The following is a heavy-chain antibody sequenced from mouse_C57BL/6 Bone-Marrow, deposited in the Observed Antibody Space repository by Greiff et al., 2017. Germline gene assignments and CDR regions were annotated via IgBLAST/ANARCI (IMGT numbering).Heavy chain of an antibody. CDR1: GFSLTSYG. CDR2: IWSDGST. V-gene: IGHV2-6-1*01. J-gene: IGHJ4*01. Sequence: VKVEESGPGLVAPSQSLSITCTVSGFSLTSYGVHWVRQPPGKGLEWLVVIWSDGSTTYNSALKSRLSISKDNSKSQVFLKMNSLQTDDTAMYYCARQGGSSYLYYAMDYWGQGTSVTVSS. CDR3: ARQGGSSYLYYAMDY. D-gene: IGHD1-1*01.